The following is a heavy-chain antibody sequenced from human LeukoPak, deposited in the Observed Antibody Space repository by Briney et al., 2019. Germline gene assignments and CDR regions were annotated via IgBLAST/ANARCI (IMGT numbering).Heavy chain of an antibody. CDR3: ARSHGSGWAKINFDY. CDR2: IDWDDDK. Sequence: SGPALVKPTQTLTLTCTFSGFSLSTSGMCVSWIRQPPGKALEWLARIDWDDDKFYSTSLKTRLTISKDTSKNQVVLTMTNMDPVDTATCYCARSHGSGWAKINFDYWGQGTLVTVSS. V-gene: IGHV2-70*17. D-gene: IGHD6-19*01. CDR1: GFSLSTSGMC. J-gene: IGHJ4*02.